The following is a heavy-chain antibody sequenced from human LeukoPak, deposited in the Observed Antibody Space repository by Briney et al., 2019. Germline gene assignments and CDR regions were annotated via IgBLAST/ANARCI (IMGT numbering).Heavy chain of an antibody. CDR1: GYTFTSYY. V-gene: IGHV1-46*01. D-gene: IGHD3-3*01. CDR2: INPSGGST. CDR3: AMALVWLLWSMDV. J-gene: IGHJ6*02. Sequence: GASVKVSCKASGYTFTSYYMHWVRQAPGQGLEWMGIINPSGGSTSYAQKFQGRVTMTRDTSTSTVYMELSSLRSEDTAVYYCAMALVWLLWSMDVWGQGTTVTVSS.